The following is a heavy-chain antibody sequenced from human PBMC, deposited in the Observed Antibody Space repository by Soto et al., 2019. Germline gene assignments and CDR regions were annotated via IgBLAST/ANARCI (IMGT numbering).Heavy chain of an antibody. Sequence: QVQLVQSGAEVKKPGASVKVSCKASGYTFTSYGISWVRQAPGQGLEWMGWISAYNGNTNYAQKLQGRVTMTTDTSTSTAYIERRSLRSDDTAVYYCARVVIVLVPTYGMDVWGQGTTVTVSS. V-gene: IGHV1-18*01. CDR3: ARVVIVLVPTYGMDV. CDR1: GYTFTSYG. J-gene: IGHJ6*02. D-gene: IGHD2-2*01. CDR2: ISAYNGNT.